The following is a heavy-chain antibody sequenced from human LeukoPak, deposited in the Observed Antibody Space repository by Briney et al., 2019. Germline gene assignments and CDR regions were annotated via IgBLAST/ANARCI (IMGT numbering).Heavy chain of an antibody. D-gene: IGHD3-16*01. CDR1: GGSISSGDYY. Sequence: SQTLSLTCTVSGGSISSGDYYWSWIRQPPGKGLEWIGYIYYSGSTYYNPSLKSRVTISVDTSKNQFSLKLSSVTAADTAVYYCARGQGFWGYYYYYMDVWGKGTTVTVSS. CDR2: IYYSGST. CDR3: ARGQGFWGYYYYYMDV. J-gene: IGHJ6*03. V-gene: IGHV4-30-4*01.